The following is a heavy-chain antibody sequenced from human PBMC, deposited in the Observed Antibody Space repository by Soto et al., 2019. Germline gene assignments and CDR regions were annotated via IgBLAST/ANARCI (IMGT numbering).Heavy chain of an antibody. D-gene: IGHD3-3*01. CDR1: GFTFSSYA. J-gene: IGHJ4*02. Sequence: GGSLRLSCAASGFTFSSYAMSWVRQAPGKGLEWVSAISGSGGSTYYADSVKGRFTISRDNSKNTLYLQMNSLRAEDTAVYYCAKDRGIYYDFWSGYLPDYWGQGTLVTVSS. CDR3: AKDRGIYYDFWSGYLPDY. CDR2: ISGSGGST. V-gene: IGHV3-23*01.